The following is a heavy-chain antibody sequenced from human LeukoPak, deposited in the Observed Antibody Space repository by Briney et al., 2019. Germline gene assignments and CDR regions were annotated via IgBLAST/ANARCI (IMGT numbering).Heavy chain of an antibody. CDR1: GFTFSSYS. CDR3: AKGFYDAVVTSAFDI. V-gene: IGHV3-48*04. CDR2: VSSSSTI. D-gene: IGHD3-22*01. J-gene: IGHJ3*02. Sequence: GGSLRLSCAASGFTFSSYSMNWVRQAPGKGLEWVSYVSSSSTIYYADSVKGRFTISRDNAKNSLYLQMNSLRAEDTAVYYCAKGFYDAVVTSAFDIWGQGTMVTVSS.